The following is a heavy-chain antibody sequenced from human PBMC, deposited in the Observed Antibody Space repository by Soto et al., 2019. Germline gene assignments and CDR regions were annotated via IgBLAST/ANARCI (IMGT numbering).Heavy chain of an antibody. J-gene: IGHJ4*02. CDR3: ATSFRYFDN. V-gene: IGHV3-23*01. D-gene: IGHD3-9*01. CDR1: GFTPTTTP. Sequence: LGGSLRLSCAGSGFTPTTTPLSWVRQPPGKGLEWVTTISGTASRTYYVDSVKGRFFISRDNSKNTVTLQMNNLTVDDTAVYYCATSFRYFDNWGQGTRVTVSS. CDR2: ISGTASRT.